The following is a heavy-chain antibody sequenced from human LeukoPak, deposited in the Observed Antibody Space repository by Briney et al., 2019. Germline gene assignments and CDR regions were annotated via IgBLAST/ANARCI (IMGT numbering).Heavy chain of an antibody. CDR1: GGSISSYY. Sequence: SETLSLTCTVSGGSISSYYWSWIRQPPGQGLEWTGYIHYSGSTNYNPSLKSRVTISVDTSKNQFSLKLSSVTAADTAVYYCARIRIAAAGPSGYYFDYWGQGTLVTVSS. CDR3: ARIRIAAAGPSGYYFDY. J-gene: IGHJ4*02. CDR2: IHYSGST. D-gene: IGHD6-13*01. V-gene: IGHV4-59*01.